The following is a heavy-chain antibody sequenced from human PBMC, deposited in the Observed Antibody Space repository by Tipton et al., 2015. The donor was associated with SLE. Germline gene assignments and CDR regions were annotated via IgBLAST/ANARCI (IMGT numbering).Heavy chain of an antibody. V-gene: IGHV3-21*01. D-gene: IGHD4-23*01. Sequence: SLRLSCAASGLTFSVYPMNWVRRAPGKGLEWVSSISRSGRFIYYAESVQGRFTISRDNTENSLYLQMSSLRAEDTAVYYCASGVTTMESQDYYSMDVWGQGTTVIVSS. CDR2: ISRSGRFI. CDR1: GLTFSVYP. CDR3: ASGVTTMESQDYYSMDV. J-gene: IGHJ6*02.